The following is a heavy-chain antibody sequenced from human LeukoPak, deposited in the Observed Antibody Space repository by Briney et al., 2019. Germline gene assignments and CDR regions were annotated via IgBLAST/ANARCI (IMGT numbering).Heavy chain of an antibody. V-gene: IGHV3-7*01. CDR3: AIEKGPYSSSWYYREAWAFDI. J-gene: IGHJ3*02. CDR1: GFTFSSYW. Sequence: PGGSLRLSCAASGFTFSSYWMSWVRQAPGKGLEWVANIKQDGSEKYYVDSVKGRFTISRDNAKNSLYLQMSSLRAEDTAVYYCAIEKGPYSSSWYYREAWAFDIWGQGTMVTVSS. D-gene: IGHD6-13*01. CDR2: IKQDGSEK.